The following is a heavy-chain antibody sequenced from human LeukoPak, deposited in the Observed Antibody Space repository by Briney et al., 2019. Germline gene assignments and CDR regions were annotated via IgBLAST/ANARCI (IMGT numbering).Heavy chain of an antibody. V-gene: IGHV1-18*01. J-gene: IGHJ4*02. CDR2: ISAYNGNT. D-gene: IGHD3-22*01. CDR3: ARDSEDTMIVVVITPLGY. Sequence: ASVTVSCTASGYTFTIYGISWVRQAPGQGLEWMGWISAYNGNTNYAQKLQGRVTMTTDTSTSTAYMELRSLRSDDTAVYYCARDSEDTMIVVVITPLGYWGQGTLVTVSS. CDR1: GYTFTIYG.